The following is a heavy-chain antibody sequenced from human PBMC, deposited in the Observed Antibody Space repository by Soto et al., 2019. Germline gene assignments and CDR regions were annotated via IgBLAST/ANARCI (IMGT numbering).Heavy chain of an antibody. CDR3: ARDMRVFGGMDV. CDR1: GGSITSYY. CDR2: IYNTESP. Sequence: QVQLQESGPGLVKPSETLSLTCTVSGGSITSYYWSWIRQPAGKRLEWIGRIYNTESPNYSPSLKSRVTMSVDTSKNQFSLKLSSVTAADTAVYYCARDMRVFGGMDVWGQGTTVTVSS. J-gene: IGHJ6*02. V-gene: IGHV4-4*07. D-gene: IGHD3-3*01.